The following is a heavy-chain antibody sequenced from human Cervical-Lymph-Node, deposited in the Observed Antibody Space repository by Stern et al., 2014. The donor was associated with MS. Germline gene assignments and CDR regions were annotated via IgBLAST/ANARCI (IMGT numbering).Heavy chain of an antibody. CDR2: ISRSSKTI. V-gene: IGHV3-48*02. D-gene: IGHD3-16*02. Sequence: EVQLVESGGGLVQPGGSLRLSCAASGFNFSSYNMNWVRQAPGQGLEWVSYISRSSKTIYYADSVKGRFTITRDNAKTSLYLQMNSLRDEDTAVYYCAREDSPYIWGSYRSFDDWGQGTLVTVSS. CDR1: GFNFSSYN. J-gene: IGHJ4*02. CDR3: AREDSPYIWGSYRSFDD.